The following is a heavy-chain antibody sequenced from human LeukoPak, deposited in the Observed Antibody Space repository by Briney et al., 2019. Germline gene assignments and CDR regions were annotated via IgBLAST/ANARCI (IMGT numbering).Heavy chain of an antibody. Sequence: PSETLSLTCTVSGGSLSPYHWSWIRQPPGKGQEWTGYIYYSGSTNYNPSLKRRDTISVDTPKNQFSLKLSSVTAADTAMYYCARAVSGRMDDWGQGTLVTVSS. D-gene: IGHD6-19*01. V-gene: IGHV4-59*08. CDR2: IYYSGST. CDR1: GGSLSPYH. J-gene: IGHJ4*02. CDR3: ARAVSGRMDD.